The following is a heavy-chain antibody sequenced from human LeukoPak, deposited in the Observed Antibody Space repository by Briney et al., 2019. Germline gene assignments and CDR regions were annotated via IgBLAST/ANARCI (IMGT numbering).Heavy chain of an antibody. Sequence: ASVKVSCKASGYTFTGYYMHWVRQAPGQGLEWMGWINPNSGGTNYAQKFQGRVTMTRNTSISTAYMELSSLRSEDTAVYYCARGVRYFDWLSATYYYYYMDVWGKGTTVTISS. CDR3: ARGVRYFDWLSATYYYYYMDV. J-gene: IGHJ6*03. V-gene: IGHV1-2*02. CDR1: GYTFTGYY. D-gene: IGHD3-9*01. CDR2: INPNSGGT.